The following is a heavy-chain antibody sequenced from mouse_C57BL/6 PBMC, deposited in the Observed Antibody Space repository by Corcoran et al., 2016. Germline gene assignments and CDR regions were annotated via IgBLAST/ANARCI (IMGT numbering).Heavy chain of an antibody. Sequence: EVQLQQSGPVLVKPGASVTMSCTASGYTFTDYYMNWVKQSHGKSLEWIGVINPYNGGTSYNQKFKGKATLTVDKSSSTAYMELNSLTSEDSAVYYCARSYYYGSYYFDYWGQGTTLTVSS. J-gene: IGHJ2*01. D-gene: IGHD1-1*01. CDR1: GYTFTDYY. CDR2: INPYNGGT. CDR3: ARSYYYGSYYFDY. V-gene: IGHV1-19*01.